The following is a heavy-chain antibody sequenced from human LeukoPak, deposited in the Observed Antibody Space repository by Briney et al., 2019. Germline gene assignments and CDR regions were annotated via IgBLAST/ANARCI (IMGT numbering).Heavy chain of an antibody. CDR2: TYSSGTT. D-gene: IGHD3-22*01. J-gene: IGHJ4*02. Sequence: NPWETLSLTCTVSGCSISSRNYYWSWIRQPAGKGLEWIGHTYSSGTTNYNPSLKRRITESVDTSKNQFSLKLSSVTAADTAVYDCASTHDYYDSSGYYVNFGYWGQGTLVTVST. V-gene: IGHV4-61*09. CDR3: ASTHDYYDSSGYYVNFGY. CDR1: GCSISSRNYY.